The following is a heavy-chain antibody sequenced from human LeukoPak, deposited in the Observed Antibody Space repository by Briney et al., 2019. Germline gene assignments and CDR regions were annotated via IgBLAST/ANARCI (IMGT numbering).Heavy chain of an antibody. J-gene: IGHJ4*02. CDR2: IRSKVYGGTT. D-gene: IGHD3-10*01. Sequence: GGSLRLSCTASGFTFGDYAMSWFRQAPGKGLEWVGFIRSKVYGGTTEYAASVNGRFTISRDDSKSIAYLQMNSLKTEDTAVYYCTRNAGYYYGSGSYSYYFDYWGQGTLVTVSS. CDR3: TRNAGYYYGSGSYSYYFDY. V-gene: IGHV3-49*03. CDR1: GFTFGDYA.